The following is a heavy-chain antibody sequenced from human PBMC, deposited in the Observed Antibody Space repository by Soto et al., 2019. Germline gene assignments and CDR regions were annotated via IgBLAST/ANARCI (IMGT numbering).Heavy chain of an antibody. CDR2: ISYDGSNK. CDR3: AKDIWGYSYGYGFDY. CDR1: VFTFSSYG. J-gene: IGHJ4*02. Sequence: PRGSLLLSCASSVFTFSSYGMHWVRQAPGKGLEWVAVISYDGSNKYYADSVKGRFTISRDNSKNTLYLQMNSLRAEDTAVYYCAKDIWGYSYGYGFDYWGQGTMVTVSS. D-gene: IGHD5-18*01. V-gene: IGHV3-30*18.